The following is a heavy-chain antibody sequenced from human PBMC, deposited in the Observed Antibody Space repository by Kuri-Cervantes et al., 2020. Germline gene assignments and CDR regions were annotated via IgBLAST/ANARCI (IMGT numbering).Heavy chain of an antibody. D-gene: IGHD6-19*01. CDR2: ISVYNGNT. CDR1: GYTFTSYG. CDR3: ARSTAVAGVHYFYYMDV. Sequence: ASVKVSCKASGYTFTSYGISWVRQAPGQGLEWMGWISVYNGNTNYAQKLQARLTMTTDTSTNTAYMELRSLTYDDTAVYFCARSTAVAGVHYFYYMDVWDNGTTVTVSS. J-gene: IGHJ6*03. V-gene: IGHV1-18*01.